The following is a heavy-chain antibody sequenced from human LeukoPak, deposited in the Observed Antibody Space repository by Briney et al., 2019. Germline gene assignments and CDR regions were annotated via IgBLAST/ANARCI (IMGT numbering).Heavy chain of an antibody. CDR1: GYTCTGYY. V-gene: IGHV1-2*06. D-gene: IGHD1-1*01. CDR2: INPNSGGT. CDR3: AREELDNYYYYYMDV. J-gene: IGHJ6*03. Sequence: ASVKVSCKASGYTCTGYYMHWVRQAPGQGLEWMGRINPNSGGTNYAQKFQGRVTMTRDTSISTAYMELSRLRSDDTAVYYCAREELDNYYYYYMDVWGKGTTVTVSS.